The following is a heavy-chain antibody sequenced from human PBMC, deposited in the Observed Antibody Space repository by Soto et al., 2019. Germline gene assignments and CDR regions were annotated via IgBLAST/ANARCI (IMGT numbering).Heavy chain of an antibody. V-gene: IGHV1-69*13. Sequence: SVKVSCKASGGTFSSYAISWVRQAPGQGLEWMGGIIPIFGTANYAQKFQGRVTITADESTSTAYMELSSLSSEDTAVYYCARDLAYCGGDCPPSAYWGQGTLVTVSS. D-gene: IGHD2-21*02. CDR1: GGTFSSYA. CDR3: ARDLAYCGGDCPPSAY. J-gene: IGHJ4*02. CDR2: IIPIFGTA.